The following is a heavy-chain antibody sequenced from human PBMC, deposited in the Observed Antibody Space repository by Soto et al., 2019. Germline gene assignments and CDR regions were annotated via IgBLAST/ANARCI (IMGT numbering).Heavy chain of an antibody. Sequence: QVQLVQSGAEVKKPGASVKVSCKASGYTFTSYAISWVRQAPGQGLEGMGWISAYKGNTNYAQKLQRRVTMTTDTSTTTASMELRSLRSDDTSVYYCARSGPPAGYWGQGTRVTVSS. CDR3: ARSGPPAGY. CDR2: ISAYKGNT. V-gene: IGHV1-18*01. D-gene: IGHD3-10*01. CDR1: GYTFTSYA. J-gene: IGHJ4*02.